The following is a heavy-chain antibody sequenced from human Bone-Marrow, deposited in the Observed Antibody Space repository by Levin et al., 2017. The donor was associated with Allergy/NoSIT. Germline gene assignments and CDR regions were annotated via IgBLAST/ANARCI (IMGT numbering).Heavy chain of an antibody. V-gene: IGHV3-73*01. CDR1: GFTFSGSA. CDR2: IRSKANSYAT. CDR3: TSQSSTAMEP. D-gene: IGHD5-18*01. Sequence: SGGSLRLSCAASGFTFSGSAMHWVRQASGKGLEWVGRIRSKANSYATAYAASVKGRFTISRDDSKNTAYLQMNSLKTEDTAVYYCTSQSSTAMEPWGQGTLVTVSS. J-gene: IGHJ5*02.